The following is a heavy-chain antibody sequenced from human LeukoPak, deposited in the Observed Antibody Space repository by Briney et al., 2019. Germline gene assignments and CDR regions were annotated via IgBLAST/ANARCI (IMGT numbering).Heavy chain of an antibody. V-gene: IGHV3-23*01. D-gene: IGHD3-22*01. Sequence: GGSLRLSCAASGFTFSSYAMSWVRQAPGKGLEWVSAISGSGGSTYYADSVKGRFTISRDNSKNTLYLQMNSLRAEDTAVYYCASYYYDSSGYYLLVGPLDYWGQGTLVTVSS. J-gene: IGHJ4*02. CDR3: ASYYYDSSGYYLLVGPLDY. CDR2: ISGSGGST. CDR1: GFTFSSYA.